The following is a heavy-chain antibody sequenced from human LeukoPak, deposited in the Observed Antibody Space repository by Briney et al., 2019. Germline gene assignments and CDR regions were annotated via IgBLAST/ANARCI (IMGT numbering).Heavy chain of an antibody. V-gene: IGHV3-74*01. Sequence: SGGSLRLSCAASGFTFSSYWMHWVRHGPGKGLVWVSRINSDGSSTSYADSVKGRFTISRDNAKNTLYLQMNSLRAEDTAVYYCARDGVRYSSGWYYFDYWGQGTLVTVSS. CDR3: ARDGVRYSSGWYYFDY. CDR2: INSDGSST. D-gene: IGHD6-19*01. J-gene: IGHJ4*02. CDR1: GFTFSSYW.